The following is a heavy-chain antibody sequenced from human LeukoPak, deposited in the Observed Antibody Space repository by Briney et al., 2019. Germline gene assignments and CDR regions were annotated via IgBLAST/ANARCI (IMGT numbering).Heavy chain of an antibody. CDR2: INPSSGGT. CDR3: AREQREGSSSWPPTTDY. D-gene: IGHD6-13*01. CDR1: GYTFTGYY. J-gene: IGHJ4*02. V-gene: IGHV1-2*02. Sequence: PGASVKVSCKASGYTFTGYYMHWVRQAPGQGLEWMGWINPSSGGTNYAQKFQGRVTMTRDTSISTAYMELSRLRSDDTAVYYCAREQREGSSSWPPTTDYWGQGTLVTVSS.